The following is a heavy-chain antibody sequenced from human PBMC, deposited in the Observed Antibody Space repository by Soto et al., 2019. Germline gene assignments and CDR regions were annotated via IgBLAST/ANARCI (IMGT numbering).Heavy chain of an antibody. CDR1: GDSISTDY. D-gene: IGHD2-15*01. CDR3: ASGLAATFDY. CDR2: IYYGGST. V-gene: IGHV4-59*12. J-gene: IGHJ4*02. Sequence: SETLSLTCTVSGDSISTDYWSWIRQSPGKGLEWIGFIYYGGSTNYNPSLKSRVTISVDTPKNQFSLKLSSVTAADTAVYYCASGLAATFDYWGQGTLVTVSS.